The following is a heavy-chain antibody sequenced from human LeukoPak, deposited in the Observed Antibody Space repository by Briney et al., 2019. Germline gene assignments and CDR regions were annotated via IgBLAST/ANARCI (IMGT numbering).Heavy chain of an antibody. CDR2: INHSGST. J-gene: IGHJ4*02. V-gene: IGHV4-34*01. Sequence: KPSETLSLTCGVSGGSLSGYYWGWIRQPPGKGLEWIGEINHSGSTNYNPSLKSRVTISGDTSKNQFSLKLSSVTAADTAVYYCARGSQWLDYWGQGTLVTVSS. D-gene: IGHD2-8*01. CDR3: ARGSQWLDY. CDR1: GGSLSGYY.